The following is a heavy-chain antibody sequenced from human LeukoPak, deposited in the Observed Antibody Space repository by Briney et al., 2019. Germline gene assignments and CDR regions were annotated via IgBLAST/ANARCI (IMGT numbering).Heavy chain of an antibody. CDR3: ARSDGGQQLVREGPIDY. D-gene: IGHD6-13*01. CDR1: GLTFCSYS. Sequence: GFPRLSRAASGLTFCSYSMKLVRQAPGKGLEWVSAISGSGVSTYFAHSVKGRVNISSHNSKNTLHLQMNSLRAEDTAVYYCARSDGGQQLVREGPIDYWGQGTLVTVSS. CDR2: ISGSGVST. V-gene: IGHV3-23*01. J-gene: IGHJ4*02.